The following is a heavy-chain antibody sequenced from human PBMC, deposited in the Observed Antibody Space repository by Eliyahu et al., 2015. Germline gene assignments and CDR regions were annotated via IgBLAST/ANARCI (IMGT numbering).Heavy chain of an antibody. CDR1: GFTFXSYS. V-gene: IGHV3-48*02. D-gene: IGHD3-16*01. CDR3: ARDKQVWGSYGFDY. J-gene: IGHJ4*02. CDR2: ISSSSSTP. Sequence: EVQLVESGGGLIQPGGSLRLSCVASGFTFXSYSMNWVRQAPGKGXEWISYISSSSSTPYXADSVKGRXTISRDXAKNSLYLQMNSLRDEDTAVXFCARDKQVWGSYGFDYWGQGSLVIVSS.